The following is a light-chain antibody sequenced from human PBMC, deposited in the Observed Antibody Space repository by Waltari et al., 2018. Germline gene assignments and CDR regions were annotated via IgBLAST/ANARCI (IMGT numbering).Light chain of an antibody. Sequence: QSALTQPAPVFGPPGQPITISCSGTSSDVGGYNYVSWYQQHPGIAPKVMIYDVSDRPSGVSDRFSGSKSGNTASLTISGLQAEDEADYYCSSYTSSSTVVFGGGTKLTVL. J-gene: IGLJ2*01. V-gene: IGLV2-14*03. CDR1: SSDVGGYNY. CDR2: DVS. CDR3: SSYTSSSTVV.